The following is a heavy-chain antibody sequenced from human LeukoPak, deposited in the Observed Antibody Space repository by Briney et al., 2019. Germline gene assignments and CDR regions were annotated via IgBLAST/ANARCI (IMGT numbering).Heavy chain of an antibody. CDR3: ARQDFRRFYGSGSYSRGLRFDP. D-gene: IGHD3-10*01. CDR1: GYSISSGYY. CDR2: IYHSGST. Sequence: SETLSPTCTVSGYSISSGYYWGWIRPPPGKGLEWIGSIYHSGSTYYNPSLKSRVTISVDTSKNQFSLKLSSVTAADTAVYYCARQDFRRFYGSGSYSRGLRFDPWGQGTLVTVSS. J-gene: IGHJ5*02. V-gene: IGHV4-38-2*02.